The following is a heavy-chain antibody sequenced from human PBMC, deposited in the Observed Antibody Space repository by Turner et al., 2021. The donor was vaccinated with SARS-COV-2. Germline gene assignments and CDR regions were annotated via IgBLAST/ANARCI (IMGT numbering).Heavy chain of an antibody. V-gene: IGHV3-7*01. CDR1: GFTFSSYW. D-gene: IGHD6-13*01. Sequence: EVKLVESGGGLVQPGGSLRLSCAASGFTFSSYWMSWVRQAPGKGLEWVSNIKQDGSEKYYVDSVKGRFTISRDNAKNSVYLQMNSLRAEDTAVYYCARVPSSSWYFDYWGQGTLVTVSS. CDR3: ARVPSSSWYFDY. CDR2: IKQDGSEK. J-gene: IGHJ4*02.